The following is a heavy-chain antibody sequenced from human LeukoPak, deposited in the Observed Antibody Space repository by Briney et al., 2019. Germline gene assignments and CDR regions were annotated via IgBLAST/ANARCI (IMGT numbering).Heavy chain of an antibody. J-gene: IGHJ3*02. V-gene: IGHV3-64*01. CDR3: ASETELDAFDI. Sequence: PGGSLRLSCAASGFTFSSYAMHRVRQAPGKGLEYVSAISSNGGSTYYANSVKGRFTISRDNSKNTLYLQMGSLRAEDMAVYYCASETELDAFDIWGQGTMVTVSS. CDR2: ISSNGGST. D-gene: IGHD1-14*01. CDR1: GFTFSSYA.